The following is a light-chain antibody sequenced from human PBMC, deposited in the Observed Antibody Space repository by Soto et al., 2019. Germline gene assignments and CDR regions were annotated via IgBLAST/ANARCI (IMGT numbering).Light chain of an antibody. CDR1: QSISSY. Sequence: DIQMTQSPSSLSASVGDRVTITCRASQSISSYLNWYQQKPGKAPILLIYAASNLQGGVPSRFSGSGSGTHFTLTISSLQPEDFATYYCQQSYNSPFTFGPGTKVDI. CDR2: AAS. V-gene: IGKV1-39*01. CDR3: QQSYNSPFT. J-gene: IGKJ3*01.